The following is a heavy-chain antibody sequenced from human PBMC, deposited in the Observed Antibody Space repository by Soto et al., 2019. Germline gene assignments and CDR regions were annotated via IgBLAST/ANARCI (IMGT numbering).Heavy chain of an antibody. V-gene: IGHV3-33*06. Sequence: QVQLLQSGGGGVQPGGSLRLSCAASGFAFSNFGMHWVRQAPGKGLEWVAAIWYDGSSETYADAVKGRFTISRDNSKNTLYLELSSLRAEDTAMYYCAKDMNEIWLLSFFHSWGQGTLVTGSS. CDR2: IWYDGSSE. D-gene: IGHD3-3*01. CDR1: GFAFSNFG. CDR3: AKDMNEIWLLSFFHS. J-gene: IGHJ1*01.